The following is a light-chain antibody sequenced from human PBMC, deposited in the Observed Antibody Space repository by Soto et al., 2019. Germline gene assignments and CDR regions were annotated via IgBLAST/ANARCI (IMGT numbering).Light chain of an antibody. Sequence: QAVVTQEPSFSVSPGGTVTLTCGLSSGSVSTSYYPSWYQQTPGQAPRTLIYSTNTRSSGVPDRFSGSILGNKAALTITGAQADDESDYYCVLYIGSGIVFGTGTQLTVL. CDR1: SGSVSTSYY. V-gene: IGLV8-61*01. J-gene: IGLJ1*01. CDR3: VLYIGSGIV. CDR2: STN.